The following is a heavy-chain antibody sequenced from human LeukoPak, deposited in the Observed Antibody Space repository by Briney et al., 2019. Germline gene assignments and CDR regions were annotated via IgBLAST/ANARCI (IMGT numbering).Heavy chain of an antibody. CDR2: IYYSGST. Sequence: PSETLSLPCTVSGGSISDYYWTWIRQPPGKGLEWIGYIYYSGSTNYNPSLKSRVTISVDTSKNQFSLKLSSVTAADTAVYYCARAVFSYCSGGSCPYFDYWGQGTLVTVSS. V-gene: IGHV4-59*01. CDR1: GGSISDYY. CDR3: ARAVFSYCSGGSCPYFDY. J-gene: IGHJ4*02. D-gene: IGHD2-15*01.